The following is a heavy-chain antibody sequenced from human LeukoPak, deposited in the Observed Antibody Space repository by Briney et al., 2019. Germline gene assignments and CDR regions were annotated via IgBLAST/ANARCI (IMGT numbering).Heavy chain of an antibody. D-gene: IGHD3-10*01. CDR3: ARVGAYGSGSYCAFDI. V-gene: IGHV4-59*01. Sequence: PSETLSLTCTVSGGSISGYYWSWIRQPPGKGLEWIGYIYYSGSTNYNPSLKSRVTISVDTSKNQFSLKLSSVTAADTAVYYCARVGAYGSGSYCAFDIWGQGTMVTVSS. J-gene: IGHJ3*02. CDR2: IYYSGST. CDR1: GGSISGYY.